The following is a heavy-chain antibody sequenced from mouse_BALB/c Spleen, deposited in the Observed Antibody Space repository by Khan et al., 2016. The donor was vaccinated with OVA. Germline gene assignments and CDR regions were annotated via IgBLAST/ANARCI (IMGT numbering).Heavy chain of an antibody. CDR2: IWTGGIT. J-gene: IGHJ3*01. CDR3: ARSYDYDVGGFAY. Sequence: QVQLKESGPGPVAPSQSLSITCTVSGFSLSNYGVHWVRQPPGKGLEWLGVIWTGGITNYNSALMSRLSISKDNSKSQVFLKMNRLQTDDTAIYYCARSYDYDVGGFAYWGQGTLVTVSA. CDR1: GFSLSNYG. V-gene: IGHV2-9*02. D-gene: IGHD2-4*01.